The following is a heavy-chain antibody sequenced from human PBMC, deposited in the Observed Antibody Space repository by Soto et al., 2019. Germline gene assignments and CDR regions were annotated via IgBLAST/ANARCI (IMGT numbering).Heavy chain of an antibody. CDR1: GGSISSGGYY. V-gene: IGHV4-31*03. D-gene: IGHD3-22*01. CDR2: IYYSGST. J-gene: IGHJ4*02. CDR3: ARNDYDSSGYFDY. Sequence: SETLSLTCTVAGGSISSGGYYWSWSRQHPGKGLEWIGYIYYSGSTYYNPSLKSRVTISVDTSKNQFSLKLSSVTAADTAVYYCARNDYDSSGYFDYWGQGTLVTVSS.